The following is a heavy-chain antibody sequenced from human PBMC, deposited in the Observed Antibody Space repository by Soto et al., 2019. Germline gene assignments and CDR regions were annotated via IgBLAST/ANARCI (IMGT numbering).Heavy chain of an antibody. CDR3: ARESSGSSRGFDAFDI. V-gene: IGHV1-69*06. Sequence: QVQLVQSGAEVKRPGSSVKVSCKASGGTFSSYAISWVRQAPGQGLEWMGGIIPIFGTANYAQKFQGRVTMTADKSTSTACMELSSLRSEDTAVYYCARESSGSSRGFDAFDIWGQGTMVTVSS. D-gene: IGHD6-6*01. CDR2: IIPIFGTA. CDR1: GGTFSSYA. J-gene: IGHJ3*02.